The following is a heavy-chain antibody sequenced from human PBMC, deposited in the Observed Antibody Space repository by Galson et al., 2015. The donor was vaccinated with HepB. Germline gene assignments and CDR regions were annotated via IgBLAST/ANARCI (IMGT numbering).Heavy chain of an antibody. CDR1: GFTFSSYA. J-gene: IGHJ3*02. V-gene: IGHV3-30-3*01. Sequence: SLRLSCAASGFTFSSYAMHWVRQAPGKGLEWVAVISYDGSNQYYADSVKGRFTISRDNSKNTLYLQMNSLRAEDTAVYYCAREGRTTMIVVVAYDAFDIWGQGTMVTVSS. CDR3: AREGRTTMIVVVAYDAFDI. D-gene: IGHD3-22*01. CDR2: ISYDGSNQ.